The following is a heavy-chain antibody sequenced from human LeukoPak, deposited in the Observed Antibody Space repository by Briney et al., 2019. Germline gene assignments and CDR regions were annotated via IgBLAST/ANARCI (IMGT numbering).Heavy chain of an antibody. CDR1: GYTFTSYG. Sequence: ASVKVSCKASGYTFTSYGISWVRQAPGQGLEWMGWISAYNGNTNYAQKFQGRVTITADKSTSTAYMELSSLRSEDTAVYYCARGAVAGDNWFDPWGQGTLVTVSS. J-gene: IGHJ5*02. CDR3: ARGAVAGDNWFDP. D-gene: IGHD6-19*01. V-gene: IGHV1-18*01. CDR2: ISAYNGNT.